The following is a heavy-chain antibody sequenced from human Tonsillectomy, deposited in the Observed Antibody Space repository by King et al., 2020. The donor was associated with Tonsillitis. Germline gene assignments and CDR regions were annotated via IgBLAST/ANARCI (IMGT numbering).Heavy chain of an antibody. Sequence: EVQLVESGGGLVQPGGSLRLSCAASGFTFSSYWMSWVRQAPGKGREWVANINQDGREKYYVDSVKGRFTISRDNAKNSLYLQMNSLRAEDTAVYYCARDQYYYDSSGYYYWFDSWGQGTLVTVSS. J-gene: IGHJ5*01. D-gene: IGHD3-22*01. V-gene: IGHV3-7*01. CDR2: INQDGREK. CDR3: ARDQYYYDSSGYYYWFDS. CDR1: GFTFSSYW.